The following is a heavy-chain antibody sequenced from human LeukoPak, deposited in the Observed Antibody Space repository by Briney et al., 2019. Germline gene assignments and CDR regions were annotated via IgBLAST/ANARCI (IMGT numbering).Heavy chain of an antibody. CDR3: AKRAVHSQSMDV. V-gene: IGHV3-43*02. D-gene: IGHD1-1*01. CDR2: ISADGGGT. J-gene: IGHJ6*02. CDR1: GFTFSSFG. Sequence: PGGSLRLSCAASGFTFSSFGMHWVRQAPGKGLEWVSLISADGGGTYYADSVKGRFTISRDNSKSSLYLQMNSLRTEDTALYSCAKRAVHSQSMDVWGQGTTVTVSS.